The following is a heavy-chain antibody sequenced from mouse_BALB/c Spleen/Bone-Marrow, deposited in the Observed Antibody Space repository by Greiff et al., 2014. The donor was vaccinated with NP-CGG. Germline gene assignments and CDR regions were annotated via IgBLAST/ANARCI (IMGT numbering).Heavy chain of an antibody. J-gene: IGHJ2*01. Sequence: VQLQQSGAELVKPGASVKLSCKASGYTFTSYWMHWVKQRPGQGLEWIGEIDPSDSYTNYYQKFKGKATLTVDKSSSTAYMQLSSLTSEDSAVYYCARDSITTVVGTDYWGQGTTLTVSS. CDR3: ARDSITTVVGTDY. CDR1: GYTFTSYW. CDR2: IDPSDSYT. V-gene: IGHV1-69*02. D-gene: IGHD1-1*01.